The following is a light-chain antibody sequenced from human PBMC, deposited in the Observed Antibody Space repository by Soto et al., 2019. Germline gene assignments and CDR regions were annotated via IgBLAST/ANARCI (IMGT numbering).Light chain of an antibody. V-gene: IGKV3-20*01. CDR3: QQYGSSLTWT. Sequence: EIVLTQSPGTLSLSPGERATLSCRASQSVSSSYLAWYQQKPGQAPRLLIYGASSRATGMPDRFSGSGSGTDFTLTISRLEPEDFAVYYCQQYGSSLTWTFGQGTKGEIK. CDR2: GAS. J-gene: IGKJ1*01. CDR1: QSVSSSY.